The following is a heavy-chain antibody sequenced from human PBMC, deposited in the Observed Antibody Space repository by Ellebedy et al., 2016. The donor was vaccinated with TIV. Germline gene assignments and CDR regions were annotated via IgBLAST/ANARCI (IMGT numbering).Heavy chain of an antibody. J-gene: IGHJ5*02. CDR1: GYSFTSYW. CDR3: ARQKGVVPAAMSWFDP. CDR2: IYPGDYDT. Sequence: GESLKISCKGSGYSFTSYWIAWVRQMPGKGLEWMGIIYPGDYDTRYSPSFQGQVTISADKSISTASLQWRSLKASDTARYYCARQKGVVPAAMSWFDPWGQGTLVTVSS. D-gene: IGHD2-2*01. V-gene: IGHV5-51*01.